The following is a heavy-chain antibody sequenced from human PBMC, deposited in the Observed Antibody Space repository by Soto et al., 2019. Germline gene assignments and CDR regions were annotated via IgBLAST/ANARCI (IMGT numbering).Heavy chain of an antibody. J-gene: IGHJ6*02. V-gene: IGHV3-48*01. D-gene: IGHD2-2*01. CDR1: GFTFSSYG. CDR3: ARRVHSNSPGGGLDV. CDR2: ISSGGSTI. Sequence: GGSLRLSCVASGFTFSSYGMHWVRQAPGKGLEWVSFISSGGSTIYYADSVHGRFTISRDNARNSLYLQMNSLRAEDTAVYYCARRVHSNSPGGGLDVWGQGTTVTVSS.